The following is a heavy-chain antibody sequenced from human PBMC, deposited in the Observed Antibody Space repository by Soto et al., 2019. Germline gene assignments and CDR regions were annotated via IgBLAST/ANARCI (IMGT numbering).Heavy chain of an antibody. CDR3: ARGHEFGGNSDALDM. D-gene: IGHD2-21*02. CDR1: GGTFSTSS. V-gene: IGHV1-69*14. CDR2: ILPIFGTA. Sequence: QVLLVQSGAEMKKPGSSVKVSCKASGGTFSTSSINWVRQAPGQRPEWMGNILPIFGTADYAQKFQGRVTITADKSTNTAYMELRSLLSEDTAVYYCARGHEFGGNSDALDMWRQGTVVTVSS. J-gene: IGHJ3*02.